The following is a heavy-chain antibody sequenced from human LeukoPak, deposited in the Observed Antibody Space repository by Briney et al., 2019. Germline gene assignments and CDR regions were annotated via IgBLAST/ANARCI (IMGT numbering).Heavy chain of an antibody. V-gene: IGHV4-59*01. CDR1: GGSMSSYY. CDR2: IYDSGST. Sequence: PSETLSLTCSVSGGSMSSYYWSWIRQSPGKGLECIGYIYDSGSTNYNPSLKSRVTISVDTSKNQFSLKVSSLTAADTAVYYCARSVRWWELLHWGQGILVTVSS. D-gene: IGHD2-15*01. J-gene: IGHJ4*02. CDR3: ARSVRWWELLH.